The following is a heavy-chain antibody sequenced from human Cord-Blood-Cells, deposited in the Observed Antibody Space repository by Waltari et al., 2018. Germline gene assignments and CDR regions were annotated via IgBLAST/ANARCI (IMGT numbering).Heavy chain of an antibody. CDR3: ARGSVVVPAAIRFHYYYGMDV. CDR1: GGSFSGYY. Sequence: QVQLQQWGAGLLKPSETLSLPCAVYGGSFSGYYWGWIRQPPGKGLGWIGEINHGGNTNYNPSLKIRVTISVDTSKNQFSLKLSAVTAADTAVYYCARGSVVVPAAIRFHYYYGMDVWGQGTTVTVSS. CDR2: INHGGNT. V-gene: IGHV4-34*01. D-gene: IGHD2-2*02. J-gene: IGHJ6*02.